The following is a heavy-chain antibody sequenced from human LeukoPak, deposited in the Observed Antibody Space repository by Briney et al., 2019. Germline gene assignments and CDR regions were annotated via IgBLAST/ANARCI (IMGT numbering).Heavy chain of an antibody. CDR2: ISSSSSYI. CDR3: AREWSEHYYYDSSGYFI. V-gene: IGHV3-21*01. J-gene: IGHJ4*02. D-gene: IGHD3-22*01. CDR1: GFTFSSYS. Sequence: PGRSLRLSCAASGFTFSSYSMNWVRQAPGKGLEWVSSISSSSSYIYYAGSVKGRFTISRDNAKNSLYLQMNSLRAEDTAVYYCAREWSEHYYYDSSGYFIWGQGTLVTVSS.